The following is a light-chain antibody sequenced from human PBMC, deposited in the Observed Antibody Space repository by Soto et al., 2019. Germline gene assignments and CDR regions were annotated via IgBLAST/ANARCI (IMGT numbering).Light chain of an antibody. CDR3: QQYKNWPL. V-gene: IGKV3-15*01. J-gene: IGKJ5*01. CDR1: HSVNSH. Sequence: MMMTQSPATLSVSPGERVTLSCRTSHSVNSHVAWYQQKPGKAPRLLLYGASTRATGIPVRFSGSGVGTEFTLTIRSLQSEDFAVYYCQQYKNWPLFGQGTRLEI. CDR2: GAS.